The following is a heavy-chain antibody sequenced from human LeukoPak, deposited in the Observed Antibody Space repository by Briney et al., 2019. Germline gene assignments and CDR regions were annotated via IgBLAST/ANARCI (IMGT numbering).Heavy chain of an antibody. D-gene: IGHD5-24*01. CDR1: GGTFISYA. J-gene: IGHJ4*02. Sequence: SVKVSCKASGGTFISYAISWVRQAPGQGLEWMGGIIPIFGTANYAQKFQGRVTITADESTSTAYMELSSLRSEDTAVYYCARVERRWLHTIGYDYWGQGTLVTVSS. CDR2: IIPIFGTA. CDR3: ARVERRWLHTIGYDY. V-gene: IGHV1-69*13.